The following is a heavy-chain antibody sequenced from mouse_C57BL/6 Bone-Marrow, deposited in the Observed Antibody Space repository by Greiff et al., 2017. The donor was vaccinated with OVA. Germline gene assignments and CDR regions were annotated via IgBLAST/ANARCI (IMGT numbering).Heavy chain of an antibody. J-gene: IGHJ3*01. Sequence: QVQLQQSGAELARPGASVKLSCKASGYTFTSYGISWVKQRTGQGLEWIGEIYPRSGNTYYNEKFKGKATLTADKSSSTAYMELRSLTSEDSAVYFCGDYSNYGEWFAYWGQGTLVSVSA. CDR2: IYPRSGNT. V-gene: IGHV1-81*01. CDR1: GYTFTSYG. CDR3: GDYSNYGEWFAY. D-gene: IGHD2-5*01.